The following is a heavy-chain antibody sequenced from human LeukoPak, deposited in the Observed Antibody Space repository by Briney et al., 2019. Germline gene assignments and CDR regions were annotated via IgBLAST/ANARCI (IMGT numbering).Heavy chain of an antibody. CDR2: IIPIFGAA. J-gene: IGHJ4*02. CDR3: ATGRSRVLRYFDWLE. D-gene: IGHD3-9*01. CDR1: GGTFSSYA. Sequence: ASVKVSCKASGGTFSSYAISWVRQAPGQGLEWMGGIIPIFGAANYAQKFQGRVTITADESTSTAYMELSSLRSEDTAVYYCATGRSRVLRYFDWLEGGQGPLVTVS. V-gene: IGHV1-69*13.